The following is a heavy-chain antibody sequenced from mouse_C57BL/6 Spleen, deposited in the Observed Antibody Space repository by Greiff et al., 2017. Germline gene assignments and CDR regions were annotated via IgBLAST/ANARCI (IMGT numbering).Heavy chain of an antibody. CDR1: GYTFTSYW. D-gene: IGHD2-3*01. J-gene: IGHJ2*01. Sequence: VQLQQSGAELVKPGASVKMSCKASGYTFTSYWITWVKQRPGQGLEWVGDIYPGSGSTNYNEKFKSKATLTVDTSSSTAYMQISSLTSEDSAVYYCARYDGYYDYWGQGTTLTVSS. CDR2: IYPGSGST. CDR3: ARYDGYYDY. V-gene: IGHV1-55*01.